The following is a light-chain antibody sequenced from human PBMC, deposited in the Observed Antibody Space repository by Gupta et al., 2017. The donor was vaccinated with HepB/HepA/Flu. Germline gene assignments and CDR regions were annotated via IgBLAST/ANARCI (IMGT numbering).Light chain of an antibody. CDR3: QSYDSSLSAYV. CDR2: GYS. V-gene: IGLV1-40*01. CDR1: NSNIGAGYD. Sequence: QSVLTHPPSMSGAPGPKVTLSCPPSNSNIGAGYDVHWYQQLPGTAPKLLIFGYSHRPSGVPDRFSGSKSDTSASLAITGLQAEDEADYYCQSYDSSLSAYVFGLGTKVTVL. J-gene: IGLJ1*01.